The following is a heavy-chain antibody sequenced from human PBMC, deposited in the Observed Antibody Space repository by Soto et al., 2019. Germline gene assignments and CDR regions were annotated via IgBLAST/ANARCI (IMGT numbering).Heavy chain of an antibody. CDR1: GFTFSSYA. CDR2: ISGSGGST. J-gene: IGHJ4*02. Sequence: EVQLLESGGGLVQPGGSLRLSCAASGFTFSSYAMSWVRQAPGKGLECISVISGSGGSTYYADSVKGRFTISRDNSKNTLYMQMNSLRAEDSATYYGAKVLVLSSSSSPHYFDYVGQGSLVTVSS. CDR3: AKVLVLSSSSSPHYFDY. V-gene: IGHV3-23*01. D-gene: IGHD6-6*01.